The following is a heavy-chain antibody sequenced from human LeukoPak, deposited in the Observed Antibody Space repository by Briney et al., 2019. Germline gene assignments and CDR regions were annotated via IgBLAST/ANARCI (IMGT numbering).Heavy chain of an antibody. Sequence: GGSLRLSCAASGFTFSTYTMSWVRQAPGKGLEWVSAISGSGGNTYYADSVKGRFTISRDNSKDTLYLQMDSLRADDTAVYYCAKAAFSRTSYFDYWGQGTLVTASS. V-gene: IGHV3-23*01. D-gene: IGHD3-3*02. CDR2: ISGSGGNT. CDR1: GFTFSTYT. CDR3: AKAAFSRTSYFDY. J-gene: IGHJ4*02.